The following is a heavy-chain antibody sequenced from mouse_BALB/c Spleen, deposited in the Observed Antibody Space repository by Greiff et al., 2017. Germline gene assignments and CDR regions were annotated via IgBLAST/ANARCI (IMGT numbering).Heavy chain of an antibody. J-gene: IGHJ3*01. CDR3: TRDGYYLY. D-gene: IGHD2-3*01. CDR1: GYTFTDYE. CDR2: IDPETGGT. Sequence: VQLVESGAELVRPGASVTLSCKASGYTFTDYEMHWVKQTPVHGLEWIGAIDPETGGTAYNQKFKGKATLTADKSSSTAYMELRSLTSEDSAVYYCTRDGYYLYWGQGTLVTVSA. V-gene: IGHV1-15*01.